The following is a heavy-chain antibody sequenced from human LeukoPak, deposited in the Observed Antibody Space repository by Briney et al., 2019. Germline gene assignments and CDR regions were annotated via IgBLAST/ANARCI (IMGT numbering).Heavy chain of an antibody. CDR1: GFTFSSYV. V-gene: IGHV3-23*01. Sequence: GGSLRLSCVASGFTFSSYVMSWVRQTPGKGLEWVSAISGSGGSTYYADSVKGRFTISRDNSKNTLYLQMNSLRAEDTAVYYCAKTAVANGGDYWGQGTLVTASS. D-gene: IGHD6-19*01. J-gene: IGHJ4*02. CDR3: AKTAVANGGDY. CDR2: ISGSGGST.